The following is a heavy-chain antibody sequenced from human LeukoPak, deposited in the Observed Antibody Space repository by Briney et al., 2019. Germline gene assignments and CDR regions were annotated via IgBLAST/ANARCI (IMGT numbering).Heavy chain of an antibody. D-gene: IGHD3-10*01. J-gene: IGHJ4*02. CDR2: ISYDGSNK. V-gene: IGHV3-30-3*01. CDR3: ARTTTPHYYGSGSYALGY. Sequence: PGGSLRLSCAASGFTFSTYAMHWVRQGPGKGLEWVAVISYDGSNKYYADSVKGRFTIYRDNSKNTLYLQMSSLSAEDTAVYYCARTTTPHYYGSGSYALGYWGQGTLVTVPS. CDR1: GFTFSTYA.